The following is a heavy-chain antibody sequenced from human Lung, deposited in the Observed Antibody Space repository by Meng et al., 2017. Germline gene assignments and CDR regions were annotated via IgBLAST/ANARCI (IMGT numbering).Heavy chain of an antibody. CDR1: GGSFSAYY. CDR2: INHSGST. V-gene: IGHV4-34*01. D-gene: IGHD4-11*01. CDR3: ARGPTTMAHDFDY. J-gene: IGHJ4*02. Sequence: VQLQQWAAGLLKPSETLSLTCVVSGGSFSAYYWSWIRQPPGKGLEWIGEINHSGSTNYNPSLESRATISVDTSQNNLSLKLSSVTAADSAVYYCARGPTTMAHDFDYWGQGTLVTVSS.